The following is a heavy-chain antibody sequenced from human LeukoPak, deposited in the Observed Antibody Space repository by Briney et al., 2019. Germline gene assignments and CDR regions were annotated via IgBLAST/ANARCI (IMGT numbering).Heavy chain of an antibody. CDR2: INHSGNT. D-gene: IGHD3-10*01. V-gene: IGHV4-34*01. CDR3: ARKGTFGELYYYYYMDV. Sequence: KPSETLSLTCAVYGGSFSGYYWSWIRQPPGKRLEWIGEINHSGNTNYNPSLKSRVTISVDTSKNLFSLRLSSVTAADTAEYFCARKGTFGELYYYYYMDVWGKGTTVTVSS. CDR1: GGSFSGYY. J-gene: IGHJ6*03.